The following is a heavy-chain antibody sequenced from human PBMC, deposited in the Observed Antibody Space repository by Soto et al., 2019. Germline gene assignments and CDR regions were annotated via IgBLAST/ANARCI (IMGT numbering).Heavy chain of an antibody. V-gene: IGHV4-39*01. CDR3: ASLYGDYVSYYYMDV. D-gene: IGHD4-17*01. CDR2: IFYSGST. Sequence: SETLSLTCTVSGGSISSSSYYWGWIRQPPGKGLELFGIIFYSGSTYYNPSLKIRVTISVDTSKNQFSLKLSSVTAADTAVYYCASLYGDYVSYYYMDVWGKGTTVTVSS. CDR1: GGSISSSSYY. J-gene: IGHJ6*03.